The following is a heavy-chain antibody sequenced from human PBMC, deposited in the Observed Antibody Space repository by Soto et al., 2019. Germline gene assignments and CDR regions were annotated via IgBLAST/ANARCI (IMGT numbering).Heavy chain of an antibody. V-gene: IGHV3-23*01. CDR3: TKNYRFGS. CDR2: IHSSGVT. D-gene: IGHD3-10*01. J-gene: IGHJ4*02. Sequence: SWVSQATGKGLDWVSSIHSSGVTYYADSVKGRFTSSRDNSKDTLYLQLNSLRAEDTAIYYCTKNYRFGSRGQRPRVTV.